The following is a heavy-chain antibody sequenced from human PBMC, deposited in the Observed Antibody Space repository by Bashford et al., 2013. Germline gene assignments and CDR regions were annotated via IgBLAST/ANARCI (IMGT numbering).Heavy chain of an antibody. CDR1: GYTFTDYY. Sequence: ASVKVSCKASGYTFTDYYMHWVRQAPGQGLEWMGWINPNRGDTNYAQNFQGRVSMTRDTSISTAYLELSRLRSDDTAVYFCARDGPVVGVWNAFDVWGQGQWSPSPQ. CDR2: INPNRGDT. D-gene: IGHD1-26*01. V-gene: IGHV1-2*02. J-gene: IGHJ3*01. CDR3: ARDGPVVGVWNAFDV.